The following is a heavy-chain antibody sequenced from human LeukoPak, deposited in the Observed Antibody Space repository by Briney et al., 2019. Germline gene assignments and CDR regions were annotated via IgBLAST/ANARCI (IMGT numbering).Heavy chain of an antibody. V-gene: IGHV3-23*01. Sequence: AESLSLSCAPSGFTFSDHSTRWVRQAPGKGREWVSAIGGSGAPTYYAVSVKGRCTPSRDNSKNTLYLQMDSLRAEDTAVYYCAKGGNVVPAALLFDYWGQGTLVTVSS. D-gene: IGHD2-2*01. CDR1: GFTFSDHS. CDR3: AKGGNVVPAALLFDY. CDR2: IGGSGAPT. J-gene: IGHJ4*02.